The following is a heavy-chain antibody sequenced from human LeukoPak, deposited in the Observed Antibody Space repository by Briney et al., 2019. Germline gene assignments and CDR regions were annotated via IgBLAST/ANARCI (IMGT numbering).Heavy chain of an antibody. J-gene: IGHJ4*02. D-gene: IGHD6-19*01. CDR3: AKDPLSGYSSGWSYFDY. CDR2: ISSSSSYI. Sequence: GGSLRLSCAASGFTFSSYSMNWVRQAPGKGLEWVSSISSSSSYIYYADSVKGRFTISRDNAKNSLYLQMNSLRAEDTAVYYCAKDPLSGYSSGWSYFDYWGQGTLVTVSS. CDR1: GFTFSSYS. V-gene: IGHV3-21*01.